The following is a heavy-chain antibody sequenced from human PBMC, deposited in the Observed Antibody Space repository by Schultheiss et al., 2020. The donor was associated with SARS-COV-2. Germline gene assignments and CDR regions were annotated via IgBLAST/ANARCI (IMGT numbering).Heavy chain of an antibody. CDR3: AKWWGSGGGWYDN. J-gene: IGHJ5*02. CDR2: ISSNGGST. Sequence: GGSLRLSCSASGFTFSSYAMYWVRQAPGKGLEYVSAISSNGGSTYNADSVKGRFTISRDNSKNTLYLQMNSLRAEDTAVYYCAKWWGSGGGWYDNWGQGTLVTVSS. CDR1: GFTFSSYA. D-gene: IGHD2-8*01. V-gene: IGHV3-64*04.